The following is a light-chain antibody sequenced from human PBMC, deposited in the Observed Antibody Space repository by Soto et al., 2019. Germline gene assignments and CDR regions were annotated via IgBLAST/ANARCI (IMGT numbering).Light chain of an antibody. Sequence: EIVLTQSPATLSLSPGERATLSSRASQSVSSYLAWYQQKPGQAPRLLSYDASNRATGIPARFSGSGSGTDFTLTISSLEPEDFAVYYCQQRSNWPRATFGQGTRLEN. CDR3: QQRSNWPRAT. CDR2: DAS. J-gene: IGKJ5*01. CDR1: QSVSSY. V-gene: IGKV3-11*01.